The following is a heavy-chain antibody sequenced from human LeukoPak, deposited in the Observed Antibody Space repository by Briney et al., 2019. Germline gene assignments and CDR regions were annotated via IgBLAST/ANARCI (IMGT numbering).Heavy chain of an antibody. CDR3: ARGGLWFGELLGTFDY. J-gene: IGHJ4*02. D-gene: IGHD3-10*01. CDR2: ISAYNGNT. V-gene: IGHV1-18*01. CDR1: GYTFTSYG. Sequence: ASVKVSRKASGYTFTSYGISWVRQAPGQGLEWMGWISAYNGNTNYAQKLQGRVTMTTDTSTSTAYMELRSLRSDDTAVYYCARGGLWFGELLGTFDYWGQGTLVTVSS.